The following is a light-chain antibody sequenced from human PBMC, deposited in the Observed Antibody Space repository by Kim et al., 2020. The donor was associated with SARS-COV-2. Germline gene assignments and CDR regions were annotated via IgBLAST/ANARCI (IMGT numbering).Light chain of an antibody. V-gene: IGKV3-20*01. CDR3: QQYGSSPRT. J-gene: IGKJ1*01. CDR1: QSVSSSY. Sequence: SPGERATRSCRASQSVSSSYLAWYQQKSGQAPRLLIYGASNRATGIPDRFSGSGSGTDFTLTISSLEPEDFAVYYCQQYGSSPRTFGQGTKVDIK. CDR2: GAS.